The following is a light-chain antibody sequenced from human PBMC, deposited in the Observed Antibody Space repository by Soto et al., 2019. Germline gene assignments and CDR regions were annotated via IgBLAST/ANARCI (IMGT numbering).Light chain of an antibody. CDR2: DAS. CDR3: QQYDSYVWT. CDR1: QDIGSW. V-gene: IGKV1-5*01. Sequence: DIQMTQSPSTLAASVGDTVTVTSRASQDIGSWLAWYQQKAGEAPKLLIFDASNLEDDVPSRCSAGESGTEFTLSISRLQPDDIATYYCQQYDSYVWTFGQGTKV. J-gene: IGKJ1*01.